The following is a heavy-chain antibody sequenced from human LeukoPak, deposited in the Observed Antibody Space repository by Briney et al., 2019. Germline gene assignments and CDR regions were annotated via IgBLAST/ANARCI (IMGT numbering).Heavy chain of an antibody. Sequence: SETLSLTCTVSGGSISSYYWSWIRQPAGKGLEWIGRIYTSRSTNYNPSLKSRVTMSVDTSKNQFSLKLRSVTAADTAVYYCARDEYSYGYAYWGQGTLVTVSS. CDR1: GGSISSYY. J-gene: IGHJ4*02. D-gene: IGHD5-18*01. V-gene: IGHV4-4*07. CDR3: ARDEYSYGYAY. CDR2: IYTSRST.